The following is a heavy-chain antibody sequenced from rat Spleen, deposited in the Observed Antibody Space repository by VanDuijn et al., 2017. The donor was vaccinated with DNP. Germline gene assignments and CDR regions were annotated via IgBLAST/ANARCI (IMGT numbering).Heavy chain of an antibody. Sequence: EVQLVESGGGLVQPGRSLKLSCAASGFTFSNYDMAWVRQAPTKGLEWVASISTSGGSTYYRDSVKGRFTVSRDNAKSTLYLQMDSLRSEDTATYYCARGTTAPDYWGQGVMVTVSS. CDR3: ARGTTAPDY. V-gene: IGHV5-25*01. CDR1: GFTFSNYD. D-gene: IGHD1-6*01. J-gene: IGHJ2*01. CDR2: ISTSGGST.